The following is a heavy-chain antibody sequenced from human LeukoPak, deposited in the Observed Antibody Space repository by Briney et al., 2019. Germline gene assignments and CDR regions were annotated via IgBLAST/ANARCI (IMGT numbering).Heavy chain of an antibody. CDR1: GFTFSRHS. CDR3: ARESGLDF. J-gene: IGHJ4*02. V-gene: IGHV3-74*01. CDR2: IISDGSST. Sequence: GGSLRLSCAASGFTFSRHSMHWVRQAPGKGLVWVSRIISDGSSTIYADSVKGRFTISRDNAKNTLYLQMNSLRADDTAVYYCARESGLDFWGQGTLVTVSS. D-gene: IGHD3-3*01.